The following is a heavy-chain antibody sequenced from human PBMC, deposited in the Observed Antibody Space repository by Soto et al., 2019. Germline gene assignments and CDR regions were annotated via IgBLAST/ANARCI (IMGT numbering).Heavy chain of an antibody. CDR1: GGTFSSYA. CDR2: IIPIFGTA. Sequence: ASVKVSCKASGGTFSSYAISWVRQAPGQGLEWMGGIIPIFGTANYAQKFQGRVTITADESTSTAYMELGSLRSEDTAVYYCARSLWFGEGPENYYYYGMDVWGQGTTVTVSS. V-gene: IGHV1-69*13. CDR3: ARSLWFGEGPENYYYYGMDV. J-gene: IGHJ6*02. D-gene: IGHD3-10*01.